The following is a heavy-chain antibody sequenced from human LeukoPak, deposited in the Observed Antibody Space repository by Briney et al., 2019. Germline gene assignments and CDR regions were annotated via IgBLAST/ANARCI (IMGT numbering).Heavy chain of an antibody. D-gene: IGHD5-24*01. J-gene: IGHJ4*02. Sequence: ASVKVSCKASGGTFSSYAISWVRQAPGQGLEWMGGIIPIFGTANYAQKFQGRVTITTDESTSTAYMELSGLRSEDTAVYYCASVCRDGYLMDYWGQGTLVTVSS. CDR2: IIPIFGTA. CDR1: GGTFSSYA. CDR3: ASVCRDGYLMDY. V-gene: IGHV1-69*05.